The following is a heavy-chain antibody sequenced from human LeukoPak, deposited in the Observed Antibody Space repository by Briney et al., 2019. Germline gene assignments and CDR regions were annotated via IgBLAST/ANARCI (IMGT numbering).Heavy chain of an antibody. CDR1: GFTFSSYA. D-gene: IGHD3-22*01. CDR2: ISGSGGST. V-gene: IGHV3-23*01. CDR3: AKHSYVYSSGYPRDY. Sequence: GGSLRLSCAASGFTFSSYAMSWVRQAPGKGLEWVSAISGSGGSTYYADSVKGRFTISRDNSKNTLYLQMNSLRAEDTAVYYCAKHSYVYSSGYPRDYWGQGTLVTVSS. J-gene: IGHJ4*02.